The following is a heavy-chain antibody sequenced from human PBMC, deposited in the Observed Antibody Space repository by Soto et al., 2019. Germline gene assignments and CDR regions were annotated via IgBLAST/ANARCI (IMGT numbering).Heavy chain of an antibody. V-gene: IGHV4-59*12. D-gene: IGHD1-26*01. CDR1: GDSITSYH. CDR3: EGDIRSGSYRFAY. CDR2: IFNSGST. Sequence: QVQLQESGPGLVKPSETLSLTCTVSGDSITSYHWSWIRQSPEKGLEWIGYIFNSGSTAYNTYLNSRVTTSAARSKTPVSLKLSSVTAADTAVYYGEGDIRSGSYRFAYWGQGTLVTVSS. J-gene: IGHJ4*02.